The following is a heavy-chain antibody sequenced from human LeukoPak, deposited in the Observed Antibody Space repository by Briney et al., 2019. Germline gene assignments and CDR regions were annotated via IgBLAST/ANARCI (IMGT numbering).Heavy chain of an antibody. D-gene: IGHD4-23*01. J-gene: IGHJ4*02. Sequence: PGGSLRLSCAASGFTFDDYAMHWVRQAPGKGLEWVSGISWNSGSIGYADSVKGRFTISRDNAKNTLFLQMNSLRGDDTAVYYCARESTEVTPGYWGQGTLVTVSS. CDR2: ISWNSGSI. V-gene: IGHV3-9*01. CDR3: ARESTEVTPGY. CDR1: GFTFDDYA.